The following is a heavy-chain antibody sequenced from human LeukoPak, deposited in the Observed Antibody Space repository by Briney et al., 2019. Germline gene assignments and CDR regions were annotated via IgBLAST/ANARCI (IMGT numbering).Heavy chain of an antibody. D-gene: IGHD3-10*01. CDR1: GFTFSSYA. CDR3: AKDLYYFGSGSHDY. Sequence: GGSLRLSCAASGFTFSSYAMSWVRQAPGKGLEWVSSITGSSASTYYADSVKGRFTISRDNSKNTLYLQMNSLRAEDTAVYYCAKDLYYFGSGSHDYWGQGTLVTVSS. V-gene: IGHV3-23*01. CDR2: ITGSSAST. J-gene: IGHJ4*02.